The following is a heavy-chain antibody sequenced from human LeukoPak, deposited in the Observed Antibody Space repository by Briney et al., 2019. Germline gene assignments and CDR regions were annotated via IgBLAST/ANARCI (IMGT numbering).Heavy chain of an antibody. V-gene: IGHV3-23*01. J-gene: IGHJ6*02. Sequence: GGALRLSCEASGFTFSSDWMSWVRQDPGEGLEWVSAISVSGGSTYYADSVKGRFTISRDNSKNTLYLQMNSLRAEDTAVYYCARERGLVTVEGYYYYYGMDVWGQGTTVTVSS. CDR1: GFTFSSDW. CDR3: ARERGLVTVEGYYYYYGMDV. CDR2: ISVSGGST. D-gene: IGHD4-23*01.